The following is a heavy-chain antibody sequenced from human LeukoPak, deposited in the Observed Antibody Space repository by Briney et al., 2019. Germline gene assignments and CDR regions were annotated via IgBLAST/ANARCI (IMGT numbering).Heavy chain of an antibody. CDR2: IYPGDSDT. V-gene: IGHV5-51*01. CDR3: ARRGGRYPLYYFDY. CDR1: GYSFGNNW. D-gene: IGHD1-26*01. Sequence: RESLKISCKGSGYSFGNNWIGWVRQMPGKGLEWMGIIYPGDSDTKYSPSFQGQVTISADKSISTAYLQWSSLKASDTAMYYCARRGGRYPLYYFDYWGQGTLVTVSS. J-gene: IGHJ4*02.